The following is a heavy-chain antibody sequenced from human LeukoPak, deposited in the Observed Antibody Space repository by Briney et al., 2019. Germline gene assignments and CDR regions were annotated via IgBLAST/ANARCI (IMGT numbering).Heavy chain of an antibody. CDR3: ARDSYSISSGLFDY. V-gene: IGHV3-30*03. Sequence: PGGPLRLSCAASGFTFSSYGMHWVRQAPGKGLEWVAVISYGGSNKYYADSVKGRFTISRDNSKNTLYLQMNSLRAEDTAVYYCARDSYSISSGLFDYWGQGTLVTVSS. D-gene: IGHD6-6*01. CDR1: GFTFSSYG. J-gene: IGHJ4*02. CDR2: ISYGGSNK.